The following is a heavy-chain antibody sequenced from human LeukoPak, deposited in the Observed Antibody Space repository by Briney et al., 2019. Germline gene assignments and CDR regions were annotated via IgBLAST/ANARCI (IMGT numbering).Heavy chain of an antibody. D-gene: IGHD4-11*01. J-gene: IGHJ4*02. V-gene: IGHV3-74*01. CDR3: ARAGNYRFDY. CDR1: GFTFSSSW. Sequence: GGSLRLSCVASGFTFSSSWMHWVRQAPGKGLEWVSRINSDGSPIDYADPVHGLFTISTDNAKNTLYLQMNSLRAGDTGVYYCARAGNYRFDYWGQGSLVTVSS. CDR2: INSDGSPI.